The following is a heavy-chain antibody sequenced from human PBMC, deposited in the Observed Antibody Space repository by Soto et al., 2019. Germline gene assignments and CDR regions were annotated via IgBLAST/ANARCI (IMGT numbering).Heavy chain of an antibody. V-gene: IGHV1-2*02. J-gene: IGHJ4*02. CDR3: ARGSPTRVLRFLEWLVDY. CDR1: GYTFTGYY. CDR2: INPNSGGT. D-gene: IGHD3-3*01. Sequence: ASVKVSCKASGYTFTGYYMHWVRQAPGQGLEWMGWINPNSGGTNYAQKFQGRVTMTTDTSTSTAYMELRSLRSDDTAVYYCARGSPTRVLRFLEWLVDYWGQGT.